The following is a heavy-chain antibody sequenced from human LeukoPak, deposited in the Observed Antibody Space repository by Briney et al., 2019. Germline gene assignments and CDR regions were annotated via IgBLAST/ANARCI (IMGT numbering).Heavy chain of an antibody. J-gene: IGHJ4*02. CDR1: GFTFSSYA. CDR3: ARDSGNTVTTWFDY. CDR2: ISSSSSYI. Sequence: GGSLRLSCAASGFTFSSYAMSWVRQAPGKGLEWVSSISSSSSYIYYADSVKGRFTISRDNAKNSLYLQMNSLRAEDTAVYYCARDSGNTVTTWFDYWGQGTLVTVSS. V-gene: IGHV3-21*01. D-gene: IGHD4-17*01.